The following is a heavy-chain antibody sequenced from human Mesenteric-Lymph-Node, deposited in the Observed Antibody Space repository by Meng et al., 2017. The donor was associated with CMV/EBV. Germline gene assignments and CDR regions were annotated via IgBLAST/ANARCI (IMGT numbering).Heavy chain of an antibody. CDR2: INPNSGGT. V-gene: IGHV1-2*06. J-gene: IGHJ4*02. D-gene: IGHD3-10*01. CDR3: ARAQYYHGSGSPPSDY. CDR1: GYTFTGYY. Sequence: SGYTFTGYYMHWVRQAPGQGLEWMGRINPNSGGTNYAQKFQGRVTMTRDTSISTAYMELSRLRSDDTAVYYCARAQYYHGSGSPPSDYWGQGTLVTVSS.